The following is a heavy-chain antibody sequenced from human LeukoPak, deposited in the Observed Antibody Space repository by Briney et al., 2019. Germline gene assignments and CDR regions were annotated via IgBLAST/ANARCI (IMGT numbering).Heavy chain of an antibody. V-gene: IGHV3-23*01. J-gene: IGHJ4*02. Sequence: GGSLRLSCEASGFTFGSHAMYWVRQTPGKGLEWVAGIFGSGGSPHYADPVKGRFTISRDNSRNTVYLQINSLRAEDTAVYYCGKTTVGYSSGQKPAWPVDYWGQGTLVTVSS. D-gene: IGHD5-18*01. CDR1: GFTFGSHA. CDR2: IFGSGGSP. CDR3: GKTTVGYSSGQKPAWPVDY.